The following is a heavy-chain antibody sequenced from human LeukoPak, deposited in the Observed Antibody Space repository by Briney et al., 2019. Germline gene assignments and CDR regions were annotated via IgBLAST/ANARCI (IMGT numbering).Heavy chain of an antibody. CDR1: GGSISSGDYY. CDR3: AREGYCTNGECYRGNFDY. J-gene: IGHJ4*02. Sequence: PSETLSLTCTVSGGSISSGDYYWSWIRQPPGKGLEWIGYIYYSGSTYYNPSLKSRVTISVDTSKNQFSLKLSSVTAADTAVYYCAREGYCTNGECYRGNFDYWGQGTLVTVSS. D-gene: IGHD2-8*01. CDR2: IYYSGST. V-gene: IGHV4-30-4*02.